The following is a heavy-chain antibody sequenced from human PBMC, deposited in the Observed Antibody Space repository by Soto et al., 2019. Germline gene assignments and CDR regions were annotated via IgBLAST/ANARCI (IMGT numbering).Heavy chain of an antibody. V-gene: IGHV1-2*02. J-gene: IGHJ6*02. Sequence: EASVKVSCKASGYTFTSYDINWVRQATGQGLEWMGWMNPNSGGTNYAQKFQGRVTMTRDTSISTAYMELSRLRSDDTAVYYCARGKGSSGPYYYYGMDVWGQGTTVTVSS. CDR2: MNPNSGGT. CDR3: ARGKGSSGPYYYYGMDV. CDR1: GYTFTSYD. D-gene: IGHD3-22*01.